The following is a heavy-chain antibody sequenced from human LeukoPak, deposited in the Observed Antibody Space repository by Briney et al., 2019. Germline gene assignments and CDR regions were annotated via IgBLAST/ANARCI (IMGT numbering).Heavy chain of an antibody. Sequence: GGSLRLSCAASGFTFSDFGIHWVRQALGKGLEWVAVIWYDGSNKYYTDSVKGRFTISRDNSKDTLYLQMNSLRAEDTAVYYCARDYRGTYLDSWGQGTLVTVSS. J-gene: IGHJ4*02. D-gene: IGHD1-26*01. CDR2: IWYDGSNK. V-gene: IGHV3-33*01. CDR3: ARDYRGTYLDS. CDR1: GFTFSDFG.